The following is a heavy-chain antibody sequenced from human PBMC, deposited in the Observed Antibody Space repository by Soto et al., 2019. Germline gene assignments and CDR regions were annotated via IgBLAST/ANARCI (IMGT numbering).Heavy chain of an antibody. CDR1: GYTFTSYA. CDR2: INAGNGNT. Sequence: QVQLVQSGAEVKKPGASVKVSCKASGYTFTSYAMHWVRQAPGQRLEWMGWINAGNGNTKYSQKFQGRVTITRDTSASTAYMELSRLRSEDTAVYYCARPQVSIGNDAFDIWGQGTMVTVSS. V-gene: IGHV1-3*01. D-gene: IGHD1-26*01. CDR3: ARPQVSIGNDAFDI. J-gene: IGHJ3*02.